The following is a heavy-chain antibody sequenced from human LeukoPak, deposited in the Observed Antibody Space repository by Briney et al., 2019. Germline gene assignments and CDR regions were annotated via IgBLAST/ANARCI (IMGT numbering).Heavy chain of an antibody. Sequence: GGSLRLSCAASGFPFSDYSMNWVRQAPGKGLEWISYIGISSGNTKYADSVKGRFTISRDNAKNSLYLQMNSLRAEDTAVYYCARGLIAAAGTLDYWGQGTLVTVSS. CDR1: GFPFSDYS. CDR2: IGISSGNT. D-gene: IGHD6-13*01. V-gene: IGHV3-11*06. CDR3: ARGLIAAAGTLDY. J-gene: IGHJ4*02.